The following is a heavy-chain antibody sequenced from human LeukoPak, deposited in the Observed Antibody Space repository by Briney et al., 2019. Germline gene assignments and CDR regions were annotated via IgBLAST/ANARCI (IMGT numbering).Heavy chain of an antibody. V-gene: IGHV1-3*01. CDR2: INGGSGNT. Sequence: ASVKVSCKASGYTFTGYALHWVRQAPGQRLEWMGWINGGSGNTKYSQNFQGRVTITRDTSASTAYMELSSLRSEDTAVYYCARDWGYQLIANWGQGTLVTVSS. D-gene: IGHD2-2*01. CDR1: GYTFTGYA. J-gene: IGHJ4*02. CDR3: ARDWGYQLIAN.